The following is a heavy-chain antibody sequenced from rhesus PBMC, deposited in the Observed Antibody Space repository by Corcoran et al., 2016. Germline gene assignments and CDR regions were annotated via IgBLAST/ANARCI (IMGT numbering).Heavy chain of an antibody. V-gene: IGHV4-93*02. J-gene: IGHJ2*01. Sequence: QVQLQESGPGVVKPLETMSLTCAVSGASISSSNWWSWIRQSPGKGLEWIGFILGTRGSTPYTPSLKSLVNISRDTSKHQVSLKLSSVTAADTAVYYCARHGDTGYSYLWFFDLWGPGTPITISS. D-gene: IGHD5-36*01. CDR3: ARHGDTGYSYLWFFDL. CDR2: ILGTRGST. CDR1: GASISSSNW.